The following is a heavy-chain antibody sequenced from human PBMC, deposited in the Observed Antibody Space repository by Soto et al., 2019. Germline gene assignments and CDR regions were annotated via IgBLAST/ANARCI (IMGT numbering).Heavy chain of an antibody. Sequence: ASVKVSCKAFGYTFATYGISWLRQAPGQGLEWMGWISAFNGDTNYAQSFQGRVTMTTDTSTSTAYMELRSLRSDDTAIYYCTRDGGNYYVLAYNYFDLWGQGTLVTVSS. J-gene: IGHJ5*02. CDR3: TRDGGNYYVLAYNYFDL. CDR1: GYTFATYG. V-gene: IGHV1-18*01. D-gene: IGHD1-26*01. CDR2: ISAFNGDT.